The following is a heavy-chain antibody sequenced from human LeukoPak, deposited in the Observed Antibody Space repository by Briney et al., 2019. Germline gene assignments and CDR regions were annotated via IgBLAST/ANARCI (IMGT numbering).Heavy chain of an antibody. D-gene: IGHD3-10*01. CDR2: IYYSGST. V-gene: IGHV4-59*01. CDR3: ARSSYYYAADASDI. Sequence: SQTLSLTCTVSGGSISSYYWSWIRQPPGKGLEWIGYIYYSGSTNYNPSLKSRVTISVDTSKTQFSLKLSSVTAADTPVYYCARSSYYYAADASDIWGQGTLVTVSS. J-gene: IGHJ3*02. CDR1: GGSISSYY.